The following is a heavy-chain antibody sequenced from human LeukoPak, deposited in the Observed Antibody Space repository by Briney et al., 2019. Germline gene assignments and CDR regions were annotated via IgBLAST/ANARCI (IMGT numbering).Heavy chain of an antibody. Sequence: SETLSLTCAVYGGSFSGYYWSCIRQPPRKGLQWIGGINHSGSPYYNPSLKSRVTISVDTSKNQFSLKLSSVTAADTAVYYCARGVYSSGWYRVEWFDPGGEGTVVTVS. J-gene: IGHJ5*02. V-gene: IGHV4-34*01. CDR3: ARGVYSSGWYRVEWFDP. CDR1: GGSFSGYY. CDR2: INHSGSP. D-gene: IGHD6-19*01.